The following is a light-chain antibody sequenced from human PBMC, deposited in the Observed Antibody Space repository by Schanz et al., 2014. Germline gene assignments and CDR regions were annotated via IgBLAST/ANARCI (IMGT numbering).Light chain of an antibody. CDR3: SSYTTRSTVV. CDR2: DVS. J-gene: IGLJ2*01. Sequence: QSALTQPASVSGSPGQSITISCTGTSNDVGGYKYVSWYQQHPGKAPKLMIYDVSNRPSGVPNRFSGSKSGNTASLTISGLQAEDEADYYCSSYTTRSTVVFGGGTKLTVL. CDR1: SNDVGGYKY. V-gene: IGLV2-14*01.